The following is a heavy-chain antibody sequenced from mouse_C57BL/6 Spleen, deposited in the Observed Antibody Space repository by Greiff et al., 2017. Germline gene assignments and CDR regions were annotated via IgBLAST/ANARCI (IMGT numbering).Heavy chain of an antibody. CDR3: ARHDYDYDVGGHWYFDV. J-gene: IGHJ1*03. CDR1: GFTFSSYG. CDR2: ISSGGSYT. Sequence: EVQLQQSGGDLVKPGGSLKLSCAASGFTFSSYGMSWVRQTPDKRLEWVATISSGGSYTYYPDSVKGRFTISRDNAKNTLYLQMSSLKSEDTAMYYCARHDYDYDVGGHWYFDVWGTGTTVTVSS. V-gene: IGHV5-6*01. D-gene: IGHD2-4*01.